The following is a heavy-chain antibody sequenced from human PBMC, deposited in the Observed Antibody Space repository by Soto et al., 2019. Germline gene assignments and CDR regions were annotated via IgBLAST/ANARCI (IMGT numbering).Heavy chain of an antibody. J-gene: IGHJ6*02. CDR2: ISYNGGGT. CDR1: GFTFSKYA. CDR3: AKVHFYDRSGYNVHAMDV. Sequence: GGSLRLSCAASGFTFSKYAMTWARQAPGKGLEWVSAISYNGGGTYYVDSVKGRFTVSRDNSKNTLYLQMHSLRAEDTAVYYCAKVHFYDRSGYNVHAMDVWGQGTTVTVSS. D-gene: IGHD3-22*01. V-gene: IGHV3-23*01.